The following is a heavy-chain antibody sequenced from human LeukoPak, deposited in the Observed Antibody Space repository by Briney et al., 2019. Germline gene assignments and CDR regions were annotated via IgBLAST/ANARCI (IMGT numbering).Heavy chain of an antibody. D-gene: IGHD2/OR15-2a*01. Sequence: ASVKASCKASGYTFTDYYMHWVRQAPGQGLEWMGWINPNSGGTNYAQKFQGRVTMTRDTSITTAYMELNRLTSDDTAVYYCARATNSPYFDYWGQGTLVTVSS. CDR2: INPNSGGT. V-gene: IGHV1-2*02. CDR1: GYTFTDYY. J-gene: IGHJ4*02. CDR3: ARATNSPYFDY.